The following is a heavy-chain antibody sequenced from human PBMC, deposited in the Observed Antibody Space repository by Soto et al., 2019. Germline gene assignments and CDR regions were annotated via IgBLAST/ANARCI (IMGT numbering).Heavy chain of an antibody. CDR3: ARPAIAAADYGMDV. Sequence: PGGSLRLSCAASGFTFSSYGMHGVRQATGKGLEWVAVIWYDGSNKYYADSVKGRFTISRDNSKNTLYLQMNSLRAEDTAVYYCARPAIAAADYGMDVWGQGTTVTVSS. J-gene: IGHJ6*02. V-gene: IGHV3-33*08. D-gene: IGHD6-13*01. CDR1: GFTFSSYG. CDR2: IWYDGSNK.